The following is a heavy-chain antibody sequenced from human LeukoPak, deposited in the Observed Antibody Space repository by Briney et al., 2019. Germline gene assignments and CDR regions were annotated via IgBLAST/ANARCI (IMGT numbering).Heavy chain of an antibody. J-gene: IGHJ3*02. CDR2: ISSSSSYI. Sequence: GRSLRLSCAASGFTFSSYSMNWVRQAPGKGLEWVSSISSSSSYIYYADSVKGRFTISRDNAKNSLYLQMNSLRAEDTAVYYCARGNLLAARWNPQLNAFDIWGQGTMVTASS. D-gene: IGHD6-6*01. CDR1: GFTFSSYS. V-gene: IGHV3-21*01. CDR3: ARGNLLAARWNPQLNAFDI.